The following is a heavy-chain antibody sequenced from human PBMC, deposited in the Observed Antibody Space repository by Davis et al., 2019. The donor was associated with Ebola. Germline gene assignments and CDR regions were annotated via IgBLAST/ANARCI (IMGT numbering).Heavy chain of an antibody. CDR3: ARDHSGYNYFYYGMDV. J-gene: IGHJ6*04. D-gene: IGHD5-24*01. V-gene: IGHV1-18*04. CDR1: GYTFTGYY. Sequence: ASVKVSCKASGYTFTGYYMHWVRQAPGQGLEWMGWISAYNGNTNYAQKLQGRVTMTTDTSTSTAYMELRSLRSDDTAVYYCARDHSGYNYFYYGMDVWGRGTTVTVSS. CDR2: ISAYNGNT.